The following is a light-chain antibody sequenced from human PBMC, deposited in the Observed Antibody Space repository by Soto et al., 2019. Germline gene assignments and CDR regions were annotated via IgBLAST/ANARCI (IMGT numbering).Light chain of an antibody. J-gene: IGLJ1*01. Sequence: QAVVTQEPSLTVSPGGTVTLTCASSTGAVTSGYFPIWFQQKPGQAPRALTYSIDNKHPWTPAWFSASVAGGKAALTLSGVEPEDEADYYCRLYFGGAGVFGTGTKVTV. CDR3: RLYFGGAGV. V-gene: IGLV7-43*01. CDR1: TGAVTSGYF. CDR2: SID.